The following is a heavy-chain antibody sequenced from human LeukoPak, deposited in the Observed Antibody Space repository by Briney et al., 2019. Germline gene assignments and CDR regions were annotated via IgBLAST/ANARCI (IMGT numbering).Heavy chain of an antibody. Sequence: ASVKVSCTASGYTFTSHGLSWARQAPGQGLEWMGWISIYSGNTNYAQKFQDRISMTTDTSTSTAYMELRSLKSDDTAVYYCARDPGGTWGFDYWGQGALVTVSS. V-gene: IGHV1-18*01. D-gene: IGHD7-27*01. CDR2: ISIYSGNT. CDR3: ARDPGGTWGFDY. J-gene: IGHJ4*02. CDR1: GYTFTSHG.